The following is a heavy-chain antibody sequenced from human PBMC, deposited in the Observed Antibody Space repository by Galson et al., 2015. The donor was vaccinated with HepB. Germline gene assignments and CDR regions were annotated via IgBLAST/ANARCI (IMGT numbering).Heavy chain of an antibody. D-gene: IGHD3-22*01. CDR1: GGTFSSYA. J-gene: IGHJ2*01. V-gene: IGHV1-69*13. Sequence: SVKVSCKASGGTFSSYAISWVRQAPGQGLEWMGGIIPIFGTANYAQKFQGRVTITADESTSTAYMELSSLRSEDTAVYYCARESGAGDSSGYNWYFDLWGRGTLVTVSS. CDR3: ARESGAGDSSGYNWYFDL. CDR2: IIPIFGTA.